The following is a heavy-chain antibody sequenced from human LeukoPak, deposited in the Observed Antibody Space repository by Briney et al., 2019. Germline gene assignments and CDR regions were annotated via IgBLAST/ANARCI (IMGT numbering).Heavy chain of an antibody. CDR2: IKQDGGEK. CDR3: ARDGRPLDY. CDR1: GTTFSRYW. Sequence: GGSLRLSCVDSGTTFSRYWMSWVRQAPGKGLEWVANIKQDGGEKFYVDSVKGRFTISRDNAKNSLYLQMNSLRVEDTAVYYCARDGRPLDYWGQGTLVTVSS. V-gene: IGHV3-7*03. J-gene: IGHJ4*02.